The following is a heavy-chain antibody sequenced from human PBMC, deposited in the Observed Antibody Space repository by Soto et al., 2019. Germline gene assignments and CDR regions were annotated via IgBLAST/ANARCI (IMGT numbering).Heavy chain of an antibody. D-gene: IGHD6-19*01. CDR1: GFTFSSYA. CDR3: VKDPGAVTGDEYFQH. Sequence: GGSLRLSCSASGFTFSSYAMHWVRQAPGKGLEYASGISSNGGTTYYVDSVKGRFTISRDNSKNTLYLQMSSLRAEDTAGYYCVKDPGAVTGDEYFQHWGLGTLVTVYS. V-gene: IGHV3-64D*06. CDR2: ISSNGGTT. J-gene: IGHJ1*01.